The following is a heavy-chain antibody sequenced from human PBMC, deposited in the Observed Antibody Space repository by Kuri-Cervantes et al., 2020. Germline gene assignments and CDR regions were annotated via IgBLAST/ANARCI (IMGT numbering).Heavy chain of an antibody. Sequence: GESLKISCAASGFTVSSNYMSWVRQAPGKGLEWVSVIYSGGSTYYADSVKGRFTISRDNSKNTLYLQMNSLRAEDTAVYYCARGTRGNYYYGMDVWGQGTTVTVSS. CDR3: ARGTRGNYYYGMDV. J-gene: IGHJ6*02. V-gene: IGHV3-66*01. CDR2: IYSGGST. D-gene: IGHD2-2*01. CDR1: GFTVSSNY.